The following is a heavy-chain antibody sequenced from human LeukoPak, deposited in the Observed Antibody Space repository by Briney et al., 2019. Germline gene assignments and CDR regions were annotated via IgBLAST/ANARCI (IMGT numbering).Heavy chain of an antibody. CDR2: ISSSSSYI. CDR1: GFTFSSYS. J-gene: IGHJ6*03. D-gene: IGHD3-10*01. CDR3: AKDSAFYYIDV. Sequence: GGSLRLSCAASGFTFSSYSMNWVRQAPGKGLEWVSSISSSSSYIYYADSVKGRFTISRDNSENTLYLQMNSLKGDDTAVYYCAKDSAFYYIDVWGKGTTVIISS. V-gene: IGHV3-21*01.